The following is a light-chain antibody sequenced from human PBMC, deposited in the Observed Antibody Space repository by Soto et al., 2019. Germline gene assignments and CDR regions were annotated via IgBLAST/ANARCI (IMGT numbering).Light chain of an antibody. CDR1: LQVRSGY. V-gene: IGKV3-20*01. CDR2: GAS. CDR3: QHYNYWPYT. J-gene: IGKJ2*01. Sequence: EVVLTQSPVTLSLSLCRRATLSYGTRLQVRSGYVAGYEQKPGQGPRLLIYGASSRATGLRDRFSGSGSGTDFTLTIRSLQPEDFAVYYCQHYNYWPYTFGKGTKVDIK.